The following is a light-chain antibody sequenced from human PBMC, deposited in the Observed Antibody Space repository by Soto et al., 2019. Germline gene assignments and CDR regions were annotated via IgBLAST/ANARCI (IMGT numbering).Light chain of an antibody. CDR2: DVS. Sequence: QSVLTQPRSVSGSPGQSVTISCTGTSSDVGGYNYVSWYQQHPGKAPKLMIYDVSKRPSGVPDRFSGSKSGNTASLTISGLQAEDEAAYYCCSYAGRYVFGTGTKLTVL. V-gene: IGLV2-11*01. CDR1: SSDVGGYNY. J-gene: IGLJ1*01. CDR3: CSYAGRYV.